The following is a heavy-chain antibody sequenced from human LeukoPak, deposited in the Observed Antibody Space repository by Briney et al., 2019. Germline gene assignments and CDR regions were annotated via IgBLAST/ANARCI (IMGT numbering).Heavy chain of an antibody. CDR1: GGSISSYY. D-gene: IGHD6-19*01. J-gene: IGHJ4*02. CDR2: IYYSGNT. Sequence: SETLSLTCTVSGGSISSYYWSWIRQPPGKGLEWIGNIYYSGNTYYSPSLKSRITISVDTSKNQFSLRLSSVTAADTAVYYCAAPGWRDLFDYWGQGTLVTVSS. V-gene: IGHV4-59*04. CDR3: AAPGWRDLFDY.